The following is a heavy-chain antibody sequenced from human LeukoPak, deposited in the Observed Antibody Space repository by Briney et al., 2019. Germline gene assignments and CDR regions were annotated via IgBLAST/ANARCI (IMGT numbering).Heavy chain of an antibody. V-gene: IGHV3-53*01. CDR2: IYSGGST. CDR1: GFTVSSNY. Sequence: GGSLRLSCAASGFTVSSNYMTWVRQAPGKGLEGVSVIYSGGSTYYADSVKGRFTISRDNSKNTLYLQMNSLRAEDTAVYYCAREVRGNYYDSSGYYDYWGQGTLVTVSS. J-gene: IGHJ4*02. CDR3: AREVRGNYYDSSGYYDY. D-gene: IGHD3-22*01.